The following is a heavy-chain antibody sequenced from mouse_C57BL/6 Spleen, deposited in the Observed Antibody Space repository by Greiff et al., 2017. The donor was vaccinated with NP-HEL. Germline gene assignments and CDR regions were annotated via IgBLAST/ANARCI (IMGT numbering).Heavy chain of an antibody. D-gene: IGHD4-1*01. Sequence: QVQLQQPGAELVKPGASVKLSCKASGYTFTSYWITWVKQRPGQGLEWIGAIYPGSGRTNYNEKLQSKATLTVDTSASTAYMQLSSLTSEDSAVYYCARYWGGGDFDYWGQGTTLTVSS. V-gene: IGHV1-55*01. J-gene: IGHJ2*01. CDR2: IYPGSGRT. CDR3: ARYWGGGDFDY. CDR1: GYTFTSYW.